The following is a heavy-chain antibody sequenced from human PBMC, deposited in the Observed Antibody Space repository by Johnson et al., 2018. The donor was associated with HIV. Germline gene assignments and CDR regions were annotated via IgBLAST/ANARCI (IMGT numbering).Heavy chain of an antibody. D-gene: IGHD1-26*01. Sequence: QVQLVESGGGLIQPGGSLRLSCAASGFTFSAYWMTWVRQAPGKGLEWVAVIWHDGSNKYYADSVKGRFTISRDNSKNTLYLQMNSLRAEDTAVYYCAKSGYSGSYDRMGAFDIWGQGTMVTVSS. CDR3: AKSGYSGSYDRMGAFDI. CDR2: IWHDGSNK. V-gene: IGHV3-33*08. J-gene: IGHJ3*02. CDR1: GFTFSAYW.